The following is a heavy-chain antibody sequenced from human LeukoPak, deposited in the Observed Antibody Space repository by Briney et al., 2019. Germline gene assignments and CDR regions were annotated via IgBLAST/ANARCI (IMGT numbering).Heavy chain of an antibody. CDR3: ARGPYYDILTGSDFFDY. Sequence: SETLSLTCTVSGGSISSSYYWSWIRQPPGKGLEWIGYIYYSGSTNYNPSLKSRVTISVDTSKNQFSLKLSSVTAADTAVYYCARGPYYDILTGSDFFDYWGQGTLVTVSS. V-gene: IGHV4-61*01. CDR2: IYYSGST. CDR1: GGSISSSYY. J-gene: IGHJ4*02. D-gene: IGHD3-9*01.